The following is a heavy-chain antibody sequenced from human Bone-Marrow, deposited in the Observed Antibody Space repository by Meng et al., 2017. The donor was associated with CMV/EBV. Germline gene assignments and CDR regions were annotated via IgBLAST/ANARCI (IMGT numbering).Heavy chain of an antibody. V-gene: IGHV1-8*03. D-gene: IGHD2-2*01. CDR3: ARDAPGGPAEDTSNWFDP. Sequence: ASVKVSCKASGYTFTSYDINWVRQATGQGLEWMGWMNPNSGNTGYAQKFQGRVTITRNTSISTAYMELSSLRSEDTAVYYCARDAPGGPAEDTSNWFDPWGQGTLVTVSS. CDR1: GYTFTSYD. J-gene: IGHJ5*02. CDR2: MNPNSGNT.